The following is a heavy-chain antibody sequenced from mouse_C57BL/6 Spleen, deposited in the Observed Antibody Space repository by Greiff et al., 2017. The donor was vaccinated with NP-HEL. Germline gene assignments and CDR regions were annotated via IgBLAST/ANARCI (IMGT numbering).Heavy chain of an antibody. CDR2: IDPENGDT. Sequence: VTLKESGAELVRPGASVKLSCTASGFNIKDDYMHWVKQRPEQGLAWIGWIDPENGDTEYASKFQGKATITADTSSNTAYLQLSSLTSEDTAVYYCTTRYYGYFDVWGTGTTVTVSS. CDR1: GFNIKDDY. CDR3: TTRYYGYFDV. J-gene: IGHJ1*03. D-gene: IGHD1-1*01. V-gene: IGHV14-4*01.